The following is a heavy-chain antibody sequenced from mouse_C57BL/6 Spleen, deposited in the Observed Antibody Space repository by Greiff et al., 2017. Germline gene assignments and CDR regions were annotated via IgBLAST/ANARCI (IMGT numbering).Heavy chain of an antibody. CDR3: ARNYYGSSRYYFDY. V-gene: IGHV1-59*01. D-gene: IGHD1-1*01. CDR1: GYTFTSYW. Sequence: QVQLQQPGAELVRPGTSVKLSCKASGYTFTSYWMHWVKQRPGQGLEWIGVIDPSDSYTNYNQKFKGKATLTVDTSSSTAYMQLSSLTSEDSAVYYCARNYYGSSRYYFDYWGQGTTLTVSS. J-gene: IGHJ2*01. CDR2: IDPSDSYT.